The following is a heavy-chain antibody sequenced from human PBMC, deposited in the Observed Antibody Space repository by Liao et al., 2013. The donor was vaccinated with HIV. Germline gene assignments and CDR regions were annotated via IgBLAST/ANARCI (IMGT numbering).Heavy chain of an antibody. D-gene: IGHD3-22*01. Sequence: QVQLQQWGTGLLKPSETLSLSCAVYGGSFRGYYWTWIRQSPGKGLEWIGEINESGSITNYNPSLKSRVTISVDTSRSQIFLRLSSVTAADTAIYYCARRSYYYDSSGYFSAPYYYYYYMDVWGKGTTVTVSS. CDR3: ARRSYYYDSSGYFSAPYYYYYYMDV. CDR1: GGSFRGYY. CDR2: INESGSIT. V-gene: IGHV4-34*01. J-gene: IGHJ6*03.